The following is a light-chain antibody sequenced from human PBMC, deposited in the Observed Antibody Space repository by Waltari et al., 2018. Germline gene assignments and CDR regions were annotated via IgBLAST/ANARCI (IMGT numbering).Light chain of an antibody. CDR2: AAS. CDR1: QNISSY. Sequence: IQMTQSPSSLSASVGDRVTITCRASQNISSYLNYYQQKPGKAPKLLIYAASSLQSGVPSRFSGSCSGTDFTLTIRSLQPEDFATYYCQQSYSTPTFGGGTKVEIK. CDR3: QQSYSTPT. J-gene: IGKJ4*01. V-gene: IGKV1-39*01.